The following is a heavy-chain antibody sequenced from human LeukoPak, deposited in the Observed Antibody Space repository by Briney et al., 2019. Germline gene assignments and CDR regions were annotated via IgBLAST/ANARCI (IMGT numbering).Heavy chain of an antibody. CDR1: GYTFTSYG. CDR2: ISAYNGNT. CDR3: ARDTGYCSSTSCYDSRWFDP. V-gene: IGHV1-18*01. Sequence: ASVKVSCKASGYTFTSYGISWVRRAPGQGLEWMGWISAYNGNTNYAQKLQGRVTMTTDTSTSTAYMELRSLRSDDTAVYYCARDTGYCSSTSCYDSRWFDPWGQGTLVTVSS. J-gene: IGHJ5*02. D-gene: IGHD2-2*01.